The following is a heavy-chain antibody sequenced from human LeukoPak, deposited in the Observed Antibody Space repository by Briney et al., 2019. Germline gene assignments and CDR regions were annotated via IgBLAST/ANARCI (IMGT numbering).Heavy chain of an antibody. CDR2: IYVTGT. CDR3: ARHIGGGIEDMDV. Sequence: SETLSLTCTVSGGSIGTYYWSWIRQSPGKGLEWIGYIYVTGTRYNPYLQSRVTISVDRSRNQFFLKMSSVTAADTAVYYCARHIGGGIEDMDVWGKGTKVIISS. V-gene: IGHV4-59*08. D-gene: IGHD3-16*02. CDR1: GGSIGTYY. J-gene: IGHJ6*03.